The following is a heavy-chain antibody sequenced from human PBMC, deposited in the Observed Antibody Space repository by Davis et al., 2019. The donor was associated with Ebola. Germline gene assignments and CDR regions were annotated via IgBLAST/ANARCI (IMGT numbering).Heavy chain of an antibody. V-gene: IGHV4-30-4*07. J-gene: IGHJ4*02. CDR2: YYYTGST. D-gene: IGHD1-26*01. CDR3: ARGGTYPYYYDH. CDR1: GAFVSSGGYS. Sequence: SETLSLTCAVSGAFVSSGGYSWIWIRQPPGKGLEWIGNYYYTGSTYYSPSLRSRVTISVDTSKNLFSLKLSSVTAADTAVYYCARGGTYPYYYDHWGQGTPVTVSS.